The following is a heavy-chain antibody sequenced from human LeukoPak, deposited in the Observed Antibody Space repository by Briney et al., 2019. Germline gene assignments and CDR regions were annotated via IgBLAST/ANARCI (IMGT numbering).Heavy chain of an antibody. D-gene: IGHD6-6*01. Sequence: GGSLRLSCAASGFTFSSYAMQWVRQAAGKGREWVAVISYDGSNKYYADSVKGRFTISRDNSKNTLYLQMNSLRAEDTAVYYCARGLHSSSWNWFDPWGQGTLVTVSS. J-gene: IGHJ5*02. CDR2: ISYDGSNK. V-gene: IGHV3-30-3*01. CDR3: ARGLHSSSWNWFDP. CDR1: GFTFSSYA.